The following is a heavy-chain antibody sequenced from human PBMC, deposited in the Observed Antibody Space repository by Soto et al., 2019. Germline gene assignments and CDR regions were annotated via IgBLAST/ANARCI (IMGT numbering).Heavy chain of an antibody. CDR3: AKPYSGNYPRPFDY. J-gene: IGHJ4*02. Sequence: PGGSLRLSCAASGFTFSIYGMHWVRQAPGKGLEWVAAISYHGSNKYYADSVKGRFTISRDNSKNTLYLQMDGPRAEDTAVYYCAKPYSGNYPRPFDYWGQGTLVTVSS. CDR2: ISYHGSNK. V-gene: IGHV3-30*18. D-gene: IGHD1-26*01. CDR1: GFTFSIYG.